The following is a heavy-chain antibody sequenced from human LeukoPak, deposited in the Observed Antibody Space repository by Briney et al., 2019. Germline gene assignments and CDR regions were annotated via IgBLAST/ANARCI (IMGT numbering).Heavy chain of an antibody. V-gene: IGHV5-51*01. CDR2: IYPGDSDT. CDR3: ARYHPAPLGGAELNDY. Sequence: VESLKISCKGSGYSFTSYWIGWVRQMPGKGLEWMGIIYPGDSDTRYSPSFQGQVTISADKSISTAYLQWSSLKASDTAMYYCARYHPAPLGGAELNDYWGQGTLVTVSS. CDR1: GYSFTSYW. J-gene: IGHJ4*02. D-gene: IGHD1-26*01.